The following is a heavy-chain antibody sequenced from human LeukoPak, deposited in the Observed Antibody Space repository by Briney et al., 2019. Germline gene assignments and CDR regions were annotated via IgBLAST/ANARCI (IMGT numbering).Heavy chain of an antibody. CDR2: IDDSGSSI. CDR1: GFTFSSYE. J-gene: IGHJ4*02. V-gene: IGHV3-48*03. D-gene: IGHD6-19*01. Sequence: GGSLRLSCAASGFTFSSYEMNWVRQAPGKGLEWVSYIDDSGSSIYYADSVKGRFTISRDNAKSSLYLQMNSIRAEDTAVYYCARVRTVGVPGTLQFGFWGQGTLVTVSS. CDR3: ARVRTVGVPGTLQFGF.